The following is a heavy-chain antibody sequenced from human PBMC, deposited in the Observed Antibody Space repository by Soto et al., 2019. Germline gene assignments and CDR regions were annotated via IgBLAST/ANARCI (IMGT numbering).Heavy chain of an antibody. CDR2: IKRKTDDGTT. CDR1: GFTFSNAW. J-gene: IGHJ3*02. D-gene: IGHD1-26*01. CDR3: TATTITDAIDI. Sequence: EVQLVESGGGLVKPGESLRLSCAASGFTFSNAWMSWVRQAPGKGLEWVGRIKRKTDDGTTHYAAPVKGRFAITRNDSKNTLYLQMNSLKTEDTAVYYCTATTITDAIDIWGQARMVTVSS. V-gene: IGHV3-15*01.